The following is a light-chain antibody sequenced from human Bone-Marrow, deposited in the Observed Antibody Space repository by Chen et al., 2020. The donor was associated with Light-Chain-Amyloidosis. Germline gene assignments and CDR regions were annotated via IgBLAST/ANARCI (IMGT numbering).Light chain of an antibody. CDR3: QTWGSGFHVL. J-gene: IGLJ2*01. CDR1: SGHRTYS. CDR2: VNQDGTH. Sequence: QLVLTQSLSASASLGASVKLTCILISGHRTYSNAWHQRQPGKGPRYLMLVNQDGTHTKGDGIPDRFSGSSSGAERYLTISSLRAEDEADYYCQTWGSGFHVLFGGGTRLSVL. V-gene: IGLV4-69*01.